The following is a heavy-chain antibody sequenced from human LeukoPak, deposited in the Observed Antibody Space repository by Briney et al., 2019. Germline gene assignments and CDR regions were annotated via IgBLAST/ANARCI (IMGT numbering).Heavy chain of an antibody. CDR3: TTDNPPGFLEWLLSIDPFDY. J-gene: IGHJ4*02. CDR1: GFTFSNAW. V-gene: IGHV3-15*01. Sequence: GGSLRLSCAASGFTFSNAWMSWVRQAPGKGLEWVGRIKSKTDGGTTDYAAPVKGRFTISRDDSKNTLYLQMNSLKTEDTAVYYCTTDNPPGFLEWLLSIDPFDYWGQGTLVTVSS. CDR2: IKSKTDGGTT. D-gene: IGHD3-3*01.